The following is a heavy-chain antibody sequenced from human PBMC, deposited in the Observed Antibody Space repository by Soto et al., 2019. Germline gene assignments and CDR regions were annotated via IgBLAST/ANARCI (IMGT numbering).Heavy chain of an antibody. Sequence: GGSLRLSCAASGFTFSSYAMHWVRQAPGKGLEWVAVISYDGSNKYYADSVKGRFTISRDNSKNTLYLQMNSLRAEDTAVYYCARVQQLPPSYYYYGMDVWGQGTTVTVSS. J-gene: IGHJ6*02. CDR1: GFTFSSYA. D-gene: IGHD6-13*01. V-gene: IGHV3-30-3*01. CDR2: ISYDGSNK. CDR3: ARVQQLPPSYYYYGMDV.